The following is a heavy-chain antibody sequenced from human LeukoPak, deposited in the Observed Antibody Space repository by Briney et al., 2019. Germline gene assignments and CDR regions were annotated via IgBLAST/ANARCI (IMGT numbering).Heavy chain of an antibody. V-gene: IGHV5-51*01. CDR2: IYPGDSDT. CDR1: GYSFTSYW. CDR3: ARLSCSSTSCYRPGDY. D-gene: IGHD2-2*01. Sequence: GESLKISCKGSGYSFTSYWIGWVRQMPGKGLEWMGIIYPGDSDTRYGPSFQGQVTISADKSISTAYLQWSSLKASDTAMYYCARLSCSSTSCYRPGDYWGQGTLVTVSS. J-gene: IGHJ4*02.